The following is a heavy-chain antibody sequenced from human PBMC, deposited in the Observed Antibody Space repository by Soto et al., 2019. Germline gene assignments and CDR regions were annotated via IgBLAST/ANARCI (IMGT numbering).Heavy chain of an antibody. CDR2: IYYSGST. CDR1: GGSISSSNW. CDR3: ARAAAGIAGWFDP. D-gene: IGHD6-13*01. J-gene: IGHJ5*02. V-gene: IGHV4-4*02. Sequence: SSETLSLTCAVSGGSISSSNWWSWVRQPPGKGLEWIGYIYYSGSTNYNPSLKSRVTISVDTSKNQFSLKLSSVTAADTAVYYCARAAAGIAGWFDPWGQGTLVTVSS.